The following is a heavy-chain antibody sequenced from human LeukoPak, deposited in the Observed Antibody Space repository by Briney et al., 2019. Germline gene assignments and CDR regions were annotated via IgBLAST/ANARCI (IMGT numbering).Heavy chain of an antibody. V-gene: IGHV4-34*01. J-gene: IGHJ4*02. CDR3: ATVVAATYHFDY. CDR1: GGSFSGYY. Sequence: SETLSLTCAVYGGSFSGYYWSWIRQPPGKGLERIGEINHSGSTNYNPSLKSRVTISVDTSKNQFSLKLSSVTAADTAVYYCATVVAATYHFDYWGQGTLVTVSS. CDR2: INHSGST. D-gene: IGHD2-15*01.